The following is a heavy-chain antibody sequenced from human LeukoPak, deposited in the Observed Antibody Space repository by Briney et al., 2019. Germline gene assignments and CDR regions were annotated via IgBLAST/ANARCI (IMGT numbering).Heavy chain of an antibody. J-gene: IGHJ4*02. CDR3: ARVRRGSYGVDY. D-gene: IGHD1-26*01. Sequence: SETLSLTCTVSGDSINSNSYYWGWIRQPPGKGLEWIGSIYYSRTTYYNPSLKSRVTISIDTSKNQFSLKLNSVTAADTAVFYCARVRRGSYGVDYWGQGTLVTVSS. V-gene: IGHV4-39*07. CDR1: GDSINSNSYY. CDR2: IYYSRTT.